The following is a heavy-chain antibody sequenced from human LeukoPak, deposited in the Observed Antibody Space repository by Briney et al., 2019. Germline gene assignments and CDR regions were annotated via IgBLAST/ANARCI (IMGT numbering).Heavy chain of an antibody. CDR2: INPNSGGT. V-gene: IGHV1-2*02. CDR1: GYTFTGYH. J-gene: IGHJ4*02. D-gene: IGHD3-10*01. Sequence: ASVKVSCKASGYTFTGYHVHWLRQAPGQGLEWMGWINPNSGGTKYAQKFQGRVTMTRDTSISTAYMEVSRLRYDHTAVYYCARDEVSVQTVRGVIAYWGQGTLVTVSS. CDR3: ARDEVSVQTVRGVIAY.